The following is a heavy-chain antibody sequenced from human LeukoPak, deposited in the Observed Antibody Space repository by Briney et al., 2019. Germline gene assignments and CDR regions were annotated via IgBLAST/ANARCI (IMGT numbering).Heavy chain of an antibody. CDR3: ARERRSPGIKCFDP. J-gene: IGHJ5*02. V-gene: IGHV4-34*01. D-gene: IGHD5-12*01. CDR1: GGSFSDDS. CDR2: INHSGLT. Sequence: SETLSLTCAVYGGSFSDDSWTWLRQSPGEGLEWVGEINHSGLTKYNPSLKRRVSISVEMSKKQFSLKLTSVTAADTAVYYCARERRSPGIKCFDPWGQGTLVTVSS.